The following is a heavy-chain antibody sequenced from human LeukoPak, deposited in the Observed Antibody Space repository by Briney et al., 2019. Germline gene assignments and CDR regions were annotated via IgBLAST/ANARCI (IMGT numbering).Heavy chain of an antibody. CDR1: GFTFSSYG. D-gene: IGHD1-26*01. V-gene: IGHV3-30*18. J-gene: IGHJ3*02. Sequence: GGSLRLSCAASGFTFSSYGMHWVRQAPGKGLEWVAVISNDGSNKYYADSVKGRFTISRDNSKKTLYVQMNSLRAEDTAVYYCAKVGLYSGSAHDASDIWGQGTMVTVSS. CDR3: AKVGLYSGSAHDASDI. CDR2: ISNDGSNK.